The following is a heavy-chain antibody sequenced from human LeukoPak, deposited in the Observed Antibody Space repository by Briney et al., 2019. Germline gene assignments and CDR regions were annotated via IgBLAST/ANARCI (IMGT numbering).Heavy chain of an antibody. J-gene: IGHJ4*02. CDR2: INHSGST. CDR1: GGSFSGYY. Sequence: PSETLSLTCAVYGGSFSGYYWSWIRQPPGKGLEWIGEINHSGSTNYNPSLKSRVTISVDTSKNQFSLKLSSVTAADTAVYYCARRWVRGEGFDYWGQGTLVTVSS. D-gene: IGHD3-10*01. V-gene: IGHV4-34*01. CDR3: ARRWVRGEGFDY.